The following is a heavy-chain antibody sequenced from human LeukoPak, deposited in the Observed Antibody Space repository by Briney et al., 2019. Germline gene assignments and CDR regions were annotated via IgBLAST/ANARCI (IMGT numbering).Heavy chain of an antibody. J-gene: IGHJ5*02. D-gene: IGHD5-24*01. CDR1: GGSISSSSYY. V-gene: IGHV4-39*07. CDR3: AREDGYNYGWFDP. CDR2: IYYSGST. Sequence: SETLSLTCTVSGGSISSSSYYWGWIRQPPGKGLEWIGSIYYSGSTYYNPSLKSRVTISVDTSKNQFSLKLSSVTAADTAVYYCAREDGYNYGWFDPWGQGTLVTVSS.